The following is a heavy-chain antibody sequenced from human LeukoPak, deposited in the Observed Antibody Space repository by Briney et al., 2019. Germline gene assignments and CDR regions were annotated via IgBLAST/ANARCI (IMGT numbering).Heavy chain of an antibody. V-gene: IGHV4-34*01. J-gene: IGHJ1*01. CDR2: INHSGST. CDR1: GGSFSGYY. Sequence: SETLSLTCAVYGGSFSGYYWSWIRQPPGKGLEWIGEINHSGSTNYNPSLKSRVTLSVDTSKNQFSLKLSSVTAADTAVYYCARPLGYYYGYFQHWGQGTLVTVSS. D-gene: IGHD3-22*01. CDR3: ARPLGYYYGYFQH.